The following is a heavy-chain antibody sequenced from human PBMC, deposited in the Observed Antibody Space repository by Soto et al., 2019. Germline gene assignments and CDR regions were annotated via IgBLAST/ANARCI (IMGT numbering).Heavy chain of an antibody. J-gene: IGHJ4*02. CDR1: GGTFSSYT. CDR2: IIPILGIA. D-gene: IGHD3-22*01. Sequence: QVQLVQSGAEVKKPGSSVKVSCKASGGTFSSYTISWVRQAPGQGLEWMGRIIPILGIANYAQKFQGRVTITADKSTSXXYMGLSGLRSEDTAVYYCASLYYYDSSGYYQVIDYWGQGTLVTVSS. CDR3: ASLYYYDSSGYYQVIDY. V-gene: IGHV1-69*02.